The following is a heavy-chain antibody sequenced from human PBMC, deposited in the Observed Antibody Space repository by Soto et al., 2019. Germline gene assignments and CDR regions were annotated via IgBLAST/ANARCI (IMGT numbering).Heavy chain of an antibody. Sequence: GGSLRLSCATSGFTFSGSAMHWVRQASGKGLEWVGRIRSKASSYATDYAASVKDRFTISRDASKNTAYLQMNSLKTEDTAVYYCTRRGDFHDSSVDYWGQGTLVTVSS. D-gene: IGHD3-22*01. V-gene: IGHV3-73*01. CDR2: IRSKASSYAT. CDR3: TRRGDFHDSSVDY. J-gene: IGHJ4*02. CDR1: GFTFSGSA.